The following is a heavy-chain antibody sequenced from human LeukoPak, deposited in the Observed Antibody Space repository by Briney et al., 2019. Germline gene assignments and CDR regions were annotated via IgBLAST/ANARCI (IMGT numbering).Heavy chain of an antibody. CDR1: GDSISSNSYY. Sequence: SETLSLTSTVSGDSISSNSYYWGWIRQPPGKGLEWIGSIYYSGASYYSPSLKSRVTISVDTSKNQFSLKLSSVTAADTAVFYCARHYYDSSGYYLEGFDIWGQGTMVTVSS. J-gene: IGHJ3*02. CDR3: ARHYYDSSGYYLEGFDI. D-gene: IGHD3-22*01. CDR2: IYYSGAS. V-gene: IGHV4-39*01.